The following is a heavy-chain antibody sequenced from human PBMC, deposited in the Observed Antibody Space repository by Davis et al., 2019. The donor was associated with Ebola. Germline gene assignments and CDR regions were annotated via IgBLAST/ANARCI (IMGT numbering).Heavy chain of an antibody. CDR2: IWYDGSNK. Sequence: LSLTCAASGFTFSSYGMHWVRQAPGKGLEWVAVIWYDGSNKYYADSVKGRFTISRDNSKNTLYLQMNSLRAEDTALYYCAKARQWLVDSWGQGTLVTVSS. J-gene: IGHJ5*01. V-gene: IGHV3-33*06. CDR1: GFTFSSYG. CDR3: AKARQWLVDS. D-gene: IGHD6-19*01.